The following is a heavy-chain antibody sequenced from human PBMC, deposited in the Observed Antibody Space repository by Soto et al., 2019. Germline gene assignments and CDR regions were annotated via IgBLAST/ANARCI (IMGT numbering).Heavy chain of an antibody. J-gene: IGHJ3*02. Sequence: GGSLRLSCAASGFTFSSYAMSWVRQAPGKGLEWVSAISGSGGSPYYADSVKGRFTISRDNSKNTLYLQMNSLRAEDTAVYYCAKGPGATINAFDIWGQGTMVTVSS. CDR2: ISGSGGSP. V-gene: IGHV3-23*01. CDR3: AKGPGATINAFDI. D-gene: IGHD5-12*01. CDR1: GFTFSSYA.